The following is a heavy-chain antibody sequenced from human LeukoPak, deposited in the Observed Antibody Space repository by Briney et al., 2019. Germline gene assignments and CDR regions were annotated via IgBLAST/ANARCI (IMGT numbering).Heavy chain of an antibody. CDR1: GGSISSSSYY. CDR3: ARPATTGRRYYFDY. V-gene: IGHV4-39*01. D-gene: IGHD1-7*01. J-gene: IGHJ4*02. CDR2: IYYSGST. Sequence: PSETLSLTCTVSGGSISSSSYYWGWIRQPPGKGLEWIGSIYYSGSTYYNPSLKSRVTISVDTSKNQFSLKLSSVTAAGTAVYYCARPATTGRRYYFDYWGQGTLVTVSS.